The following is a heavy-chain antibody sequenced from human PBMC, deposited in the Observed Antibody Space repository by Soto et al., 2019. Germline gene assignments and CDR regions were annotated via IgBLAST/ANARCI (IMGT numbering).Heavy chain of an antibody. J-gene: IGHJ4*02. CDR2: INQDGSEK. CDR3: ARDQYVFDY. V-gene: IGHV3-7*03. CDR1: GFTFSRYW. D-gene: IGHD3-16*01. Sequence: GGSLRLSCAASGFTFSRYWMSWVRQAPGKGLEWVANINQDGSEKYYVDSVKGRFITSRDNAKNSLFLHLNSLRAEDTAVYFCARDQYVFDYWGQGALVTVSS.